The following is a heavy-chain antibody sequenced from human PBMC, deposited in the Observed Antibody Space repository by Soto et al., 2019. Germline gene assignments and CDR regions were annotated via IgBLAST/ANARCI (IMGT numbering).Heavy chain of an antibody. CDR2: IYHSGST. J-gene: IGHJ4*02. CDR3: ARIPPLSSYYDFWSGYYYEYYFDY. CDR1: GYSISSGYY. V-gene: IGHV4-38-2*01. D-gene: IGHD3-3*01. Sequence: KPSETLSLTCAVSGYSISSGYYWGWIRQPPGKGLEWIGSIYHSGSTYYNPSLKSRVTISVDTSKNQFSLKLSSVTAADTAVYYCARIPPLSSYYDFWSGYYYEYYFDYWGQGTLVTVSS.